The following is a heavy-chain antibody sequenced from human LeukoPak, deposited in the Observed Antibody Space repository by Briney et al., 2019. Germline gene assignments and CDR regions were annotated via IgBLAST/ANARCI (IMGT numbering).Heavy chain of an antibody. J-gene: IGHJ4*02. D-gene: IGHD3-3*01. Sequence: GGSLRLSCAASGFTFSSYAMSWVRQAPGKGLEWVAVISYDGSNKYYADSVKGRFTISRDNSKNTLYLQMNSLRAEDTAVYYCAGGTNFWSGYSFDSWGQGTLVTVSS. V-gene: IGHV3-30*03. CDR2: ISYDGSNK. CDR3: AGGTNFWSGYSFDS. CDR1: GFTFSSYA.